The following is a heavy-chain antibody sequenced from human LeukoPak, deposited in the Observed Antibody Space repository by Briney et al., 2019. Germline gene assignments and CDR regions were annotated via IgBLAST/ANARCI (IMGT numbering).Heavy chain of an antibody. CDR1: GFTFSSYS. CDR3: ARDGGGGPFDY. D-gene: IGHD3-3*01. CDR2: ISSSSSTI. V-gene: IGHV3-48*01. J-gene: IGHJ4*02. Sequence: GGSLRLSCAASGFTFSSYSMNWIRQAPGKGLEWVSYISSSSSTIYYADSVKGRFTISRDNAKNSLYLQMNSLRAEDTAVYYCARDGGGGPFDYWGQGTLVTVSS.